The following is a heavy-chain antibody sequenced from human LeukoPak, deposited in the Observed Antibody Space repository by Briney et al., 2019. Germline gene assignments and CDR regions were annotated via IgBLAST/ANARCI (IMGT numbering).Heavy chain of an antibody. D-gene: IGHD2/OR15-2a*01. CDR2: ITSSSTYI. J-gene: IGHJ6*03. Sequence: PGGSLRLSCAASGITLSSYNMNWVRQAPGKGLEWVSSITSSSTYIYYADSVKGRFTISRDDAKESLYLQMDSLRAEDTAVYFCARFSEVYYYVDVWGTGTTVTVSS. V-gene: IGHV3-21*01. CDR1: GITLSSYN. CDR3: ARFSEVYYYVDV.